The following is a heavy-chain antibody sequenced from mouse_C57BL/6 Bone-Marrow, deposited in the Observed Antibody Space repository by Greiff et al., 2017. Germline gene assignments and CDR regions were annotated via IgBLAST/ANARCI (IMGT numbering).Heavy chain of an antibody. J-gene: IGHJ1*03. V-gene: IGHV1-69*01. CDR3: ARDYCGSSWYFDV. Sequence: QVQLQQPGAELVMPGASVKLSCKASGYTFTSYWMHWVQQRPGQGLEWIGEIDPSDSYTNYNQKFKGKSTLTVDKSSSTAYMQLSRLTSEDSAVYYSARDYCGSSWYFDVWGTGTTVTVSS. D-gene: IGHD1-1*01. CDR2: IDPSDSYT. CDR1: GYTFTSYW.